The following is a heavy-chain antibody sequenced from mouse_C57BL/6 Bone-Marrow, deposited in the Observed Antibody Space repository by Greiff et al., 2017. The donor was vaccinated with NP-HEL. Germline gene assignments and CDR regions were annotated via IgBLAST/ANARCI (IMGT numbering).Heavy chain of an antibody. Sequence: VQLQQPGAELVRPGSSVKLSCKASGYTFTSYWMHLVKQRPIQGLEWIGNIDPSDSETHYNQKFKDKATLTVDKSSSTAYMQLSSLTSEDSAVYYCAMGDYGSQYFDVWGTGTTVTVSS. J-gene: IGHJ1*03. CDR3: AMGDYGSQYFDV. CDR2: IDPSDSET. CDR1: GYTFTSYW. D-gene: IGHD1-1*01. V-gene: IGHV1-52*01.